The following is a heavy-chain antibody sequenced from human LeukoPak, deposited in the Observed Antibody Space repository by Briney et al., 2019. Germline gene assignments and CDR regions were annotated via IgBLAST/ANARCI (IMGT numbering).Heavy chain of an antibody. CDR1: GFTFSSYW. Sequence: GGSLRLSCAASGFTFSSYWMHWVRQAPGKGLVWVSRINSDGSSTTYADSVKGRFTIPRDNAKNTLYLQMNSLRAEDTAVYYCARAPYYYDTSGFLIWGQGTMVTVSS. D-gene: IGHD3-22*01. CDR3: ARAPYYYDTSGFLI. CDR2: INSDGSST. V-gene: IGHV3-74*01. J-gene: IGHJ3*02.